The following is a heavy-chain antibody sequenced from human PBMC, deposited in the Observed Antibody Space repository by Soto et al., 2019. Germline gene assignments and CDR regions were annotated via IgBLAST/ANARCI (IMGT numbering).Heavy chain of an antibody. CDR1: GYTFTSYG. D-gene: IGHD3-10*01. CDR2: INVYHGNT. Sequence: QVQLVQSGAEVKKPGASVKVSCKASGYTFTSYGISWVRQAPGQGLEWMGWINVYHGNTNYAQKLQGRVNMTTYTSTSTAYLDLRSLRSDDTAVYFCARDTSRGEYDYWGQGTLVTVSS. CDR3: ARDTSRGEYDY. J-gene: IGHJ4*02. V-gene: IGHV1-18*01.